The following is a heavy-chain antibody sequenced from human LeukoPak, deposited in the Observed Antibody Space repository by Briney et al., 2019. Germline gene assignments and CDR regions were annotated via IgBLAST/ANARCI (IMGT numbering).Heavy chain of an antibody. J-gene: IGHJ6*03. V-gene: IGHV6-1*01. D-gene: IGHD3-22*01. Sequence: SQTLSLTCAISGDSVSSNSAAWNWIRQSPSRGLEWLGRTYYRSKWYNEYAVSVKSRITINPDTSKNQFSLQLNSVTPEDTAVYYCARGNYDSSGYALSYYYYYMDVWGKGTTVTVSS. CDR1: GDSVSSNSAA. CDR3: ARGNYDSSGYALSYYYYYMDV. CDR2: TYYRSKWYN.